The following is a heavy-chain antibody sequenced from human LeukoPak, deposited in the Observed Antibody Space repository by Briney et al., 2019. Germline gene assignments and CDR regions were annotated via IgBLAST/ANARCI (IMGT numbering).Heavy chain of an antibody. Sequence: GGSLRLSCAASGFTFSSYAMSWVRQAPGKGLEWVSAISGSGGSTYYADSVKGRFTISRDNAKNSLYLQMNSLRAEDTAVYYCARGDGYNYRVYFDYWGQGTLVTVSS. CDR1: GFTFSSYA. D-gene: IGHD5-24*01. J-gene: IGHJ4*02. V-gene: IGHV3-23*01. CDR3: ARGDGYNYRVYFDY. CDR2: ISGSGGST.